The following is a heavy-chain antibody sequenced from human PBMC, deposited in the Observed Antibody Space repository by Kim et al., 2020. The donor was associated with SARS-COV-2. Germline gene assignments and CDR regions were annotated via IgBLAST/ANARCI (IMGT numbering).Heavy chain of an antibody. Sequence: GGSLRLSCAASGFVFMNYAMTWVRQAPGKGLEWVSGISGSGGSSYYADSVKGRFTISRDNSKDTVYLLMNSLRADDTAVYYCVKSVGEYYYYYGLDVWG. J-gene: IGHJ6*02. D-gene: IGHD3-10*01. V-gene: IGHV3-23*01. CDR1: GFVFMNYA. CDR2: ISGSGGSS. CDR3: VKSVGEYYYYYGLDV.